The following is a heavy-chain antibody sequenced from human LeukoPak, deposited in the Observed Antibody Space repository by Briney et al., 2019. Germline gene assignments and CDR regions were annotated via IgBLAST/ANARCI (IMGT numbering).Heavy chain of an antibody. J-gene: IGHJ3*02. CDR3: ARSNYGDYGAFDI. CDR2: IYYSGST. Sequence: SETLSLTCTVSGGSISSYYWSWIRQPPGKGLEWIGYIYYSGSTNYNPSLKSRVAISVDTSKNQFSLKLSSVTAADTAVYYCARSNYGDYGAFDIWGQGTMVTVSS. D-gene: IGHD4-17*01. CDR1: GGSISSYY. V-gene: IGHV4-59*08.